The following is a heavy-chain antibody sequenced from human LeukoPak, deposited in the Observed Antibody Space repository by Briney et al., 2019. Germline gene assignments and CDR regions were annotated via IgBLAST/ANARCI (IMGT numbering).Heavy chain of an antibody. J-gene: IGHJ6*02. CDR1: GYTFTSYG. V-gene: IGHV1-18*01. D-gene: IGHD3-9*01. CDR2: ISAYNGNT. Sequence: ASVKVSCKASGYTFTSYGISWVRQAPGQGLEWMGWISAYNGNTNYAQKLQGRVTMTTDTSTSTAYMELRSLRSDDTAVYYCARSTFILTPTYYGMDVWGQGTTVTVSS. CDR3: ARSTFILTPTYYGMDV.